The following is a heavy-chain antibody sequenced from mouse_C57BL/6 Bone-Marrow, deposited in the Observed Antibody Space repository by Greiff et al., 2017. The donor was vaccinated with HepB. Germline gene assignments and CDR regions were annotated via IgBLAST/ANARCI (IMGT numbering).Heavy chain of an antibody. D-gene: IGHD2-5*01. J-gene: IGHJ3*01. CDR3: TRDRGYYSNYEFAY. CDR2: ISSGGDYI. Sequence: DVKLVESGEGLVKPGGSLKLSCAASGFTFSSYAMSWVRQTPEKRLEWVAYISSGGDYIYYADTVKGRFTISRDNARNTPYLQMSSLKSEDTAMYYCTRDRGYYSNYEFAYWGQGTLVTVSA. CDR1: GFTFSSYA. V-gene: IGHV5-9-1*02.